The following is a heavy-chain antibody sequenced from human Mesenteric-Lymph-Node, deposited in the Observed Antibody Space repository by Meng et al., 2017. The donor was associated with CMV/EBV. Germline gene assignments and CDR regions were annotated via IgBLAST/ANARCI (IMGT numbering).Heavy chain of an antibody. V-gene: IGHV4-34*01. CDR3: ARGLYCSSTSCYTRPFDP. D-gene: IGHD2-2*02. CDR2: INHSGST. J-gene: IGHJ5*02. CDR1: SFSGYD. Sequence: SFSGYDWSWIRQPPGKGLEWIGEINHSGSTNYNPSLKSRVTISVDTSKNQFSLKLSSVTAADTAVYYCARGLYCSSTSCYTRPFDPWGQGTLVTVSS.